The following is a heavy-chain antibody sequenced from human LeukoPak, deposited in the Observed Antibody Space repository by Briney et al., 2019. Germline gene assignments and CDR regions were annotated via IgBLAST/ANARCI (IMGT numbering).Heavy chain of an antibody. CDR1: GFTFSSYE. CDR3: AKAPVTTCRGAFCYPFDY. CDR2: ISSSGSTI. Sequence: GGSLRLSCAASGFTFSSYEMNWVRQAPGKGLEWVSYISSSGSTIYYADSVKGRFTISRDNAKNSLYLQMNRLRPEDAAVYYCAKAPVTTCRGAFCYPFDYWGLGTLVTVSS. D-gene: IGHD2-15*01. V-gene: IGHV3-48*03. J-gene: IGHJ4*02.